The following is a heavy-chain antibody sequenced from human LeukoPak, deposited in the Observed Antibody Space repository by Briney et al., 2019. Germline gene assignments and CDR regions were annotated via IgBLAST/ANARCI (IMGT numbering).Heavy chain of an antibody. D-gene: IGHD3-10*01. J-gene: IGHJ6*04. Sequence: SETLSLTCTVSGGSVGSGSYYWSWIRQPPGKGLEWIGYIYYSGSTNYNPSLKSRVTISVDTSKNQFSLKLSSVTAADTAVYYCARDYYGSGSYYNYYYCGMDVWGKGTTVTVSS. CDR3: ARDYYGSGSYYNYYYCGMDV. V-gene: IGHV4-61*01. CDR2: IYYSGST. CDR1: GGSVGSGSYY.